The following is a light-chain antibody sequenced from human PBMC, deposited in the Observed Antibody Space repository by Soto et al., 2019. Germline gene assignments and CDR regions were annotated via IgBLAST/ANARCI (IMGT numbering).Light chain of an antibody. V-gene: IGKV3-15*01. CDR1: QSVSSN. CDR2: GAS. J-gene: IGKJ1*01. CDR3: QQYNNWPPRT. Sequence: EIVLTQSPGTLSLSPGERATLSCRASQSVSSNLAWYQQKPGQAPRLPIYGASTRATGIPARFSGSGSGTEFTLTISSLQSEDFAVYYCQQYNNWPPRTFGQGTKVDIK.